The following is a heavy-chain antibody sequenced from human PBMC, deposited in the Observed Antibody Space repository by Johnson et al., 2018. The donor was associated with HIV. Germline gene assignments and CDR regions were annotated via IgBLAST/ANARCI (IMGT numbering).Heavy chain of an antibody. J-gene: IGHJ3*02. D-gene: IGHD3-22*01. Sequence: VQLVESGGGLVQPGGSRRLSCAASGFIFRSSAMSWVRQAPGKGLEWVAAISGSGSSTYYADSVKGRFTISRDNSKNTMYLPRNSLRVEDTAVYYCAKAHYYVYAFVIWCPGTMVTVSS. V-gene: IGHV3-23*04. CDR2: ISGSGSST. CDR1: GFIFRSSA. CDR3: AKAHYYVYAFVI.